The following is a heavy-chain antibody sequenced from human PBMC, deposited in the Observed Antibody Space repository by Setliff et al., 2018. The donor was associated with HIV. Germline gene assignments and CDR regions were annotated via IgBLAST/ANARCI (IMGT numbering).Heavy chain of an antibody. V-gene: IGHV3-7*01. J-gene: IGHJ4*02. D-gene: IGHD3-22*01. CDR3: ARVGSGYRGYDY. CDR2: IKQDGSEK. CDR1: RFTFSNYW. Sequence: GGTLRLSCAASRFTFSNYWMSWVRQAPGKGLEWVANIKQDGSEKYYVDSVKGRFTISRDNAKNSLYLQMNSLRAEDTAVYYCARVGSGYRGYDYWGQGTLVTVSS.